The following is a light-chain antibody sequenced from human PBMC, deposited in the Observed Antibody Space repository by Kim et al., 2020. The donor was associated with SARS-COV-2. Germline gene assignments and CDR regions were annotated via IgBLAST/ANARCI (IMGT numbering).Light chain of an antibody. CDR2: RAS. V-gene: IGKV1-5*03. CDR1: QSILSW. Sequence: ASVGDRVTITCRAIQSILSWLAWYQQKPGTAPRLLIYRASISETGGASRFSGSGSATEFTLTISSLQPDDFATYYCQQYKMDPWTFGQGTKVDIK. J-gene: IGKJ1*01. CDR3: QQYKMDPWT.